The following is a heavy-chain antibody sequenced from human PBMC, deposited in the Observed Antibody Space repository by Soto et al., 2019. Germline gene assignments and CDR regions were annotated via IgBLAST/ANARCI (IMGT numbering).Heavy chain of an antibody. CDR3: ARGMAGFGEFDY. D-gene: IGHD3-10*01. J-gene: IGHJ4*02. Sequence: QVQLQESGPGLVKPSGTLSLTCAVSGGSISSSNWWSWVRQPPGKGLEWIGEIYHSGSTNYNPSLKRRVPLSVDKSKNQFSLQLGSVTAADTAVYYCARGMAGFGEFDYWGQGTLVTVSS. V-gene: IGHV4-4*02. CDR2: IYHSGST. CDR1: GGSISSSNW.